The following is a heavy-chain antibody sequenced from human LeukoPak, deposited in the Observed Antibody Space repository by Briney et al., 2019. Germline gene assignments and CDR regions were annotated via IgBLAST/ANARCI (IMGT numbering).Heavy chain of an antibody. V-gene: IGHV3-53*01. Sequence: GGSLRLSCAASGFAVSSNYMSWVRQAPGKGLEWVSIVYSGGSTYSADSVKGRSTISRDNSKNTLYLQMNSLGAEDTAVYYCARLIRSYNWFDSWGQGTLVTVSS. CDR2: VYSGGST. J-gene: IGHJ5*01. CDR1: GFAVSSNY. D-gene: IGHD3-10*01. CDR3: ARLIRSYNWFDS.